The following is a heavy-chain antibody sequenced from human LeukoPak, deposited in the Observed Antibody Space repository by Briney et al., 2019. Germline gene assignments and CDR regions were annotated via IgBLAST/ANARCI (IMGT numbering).Heavy chain of an antibody. CDR2: INSDGSSP. CDR1: GFTFSNYW. CDR3: ARRGAVTYAFDI. V-gene: IGHV3-74*01. Sequence: GGSLRLSCAASGFTFSNYWMNWVRQAPGKGLVWVSRINSDGSSPSYADSVKGRFTISRDNAKNTLYLQMNSLRAEDTAVYYCARRGAVTYAFDIWGQGTTVTVSS. D-gene: IGHD4-17*01. J-gene: IGHJ3*02.